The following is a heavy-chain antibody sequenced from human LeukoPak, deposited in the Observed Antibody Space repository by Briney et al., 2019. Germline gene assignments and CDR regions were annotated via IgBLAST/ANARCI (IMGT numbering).Heavy chain of an antibody. Sequence: GASVKVSCKASGYTFTDYYMHWVQQAPGKGLEWMGRVDPEDGETIYAEKFQGRVTITADTSTDTAYMELSSLRSEDTAVYYCAKRKQQLFDYWGQGTLVTVSS. CDR3: AKRKQQLFDY. J-gene: IGHJ4*02. CDR1: GYTFTDYY. CDR2: VDPEDGET. V-gene: IGHV1-69-2*01. D-gene: IGHD6-13*01.